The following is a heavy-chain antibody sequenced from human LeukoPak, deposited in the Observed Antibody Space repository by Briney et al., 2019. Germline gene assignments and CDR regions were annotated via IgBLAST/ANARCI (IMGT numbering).Heavy chain of an antibody. CDR3: VRGGMGFDY. CDR1: GFTASSNY. V-gene: IGHV3-53*01. J-gene: IGHJ4*02. D-gene: IGHD5-12*01. CDR2: IYSGGST. Sequence: GGSLRLSCAASGFTASSNYMSWVRQAPGKGLEWVSVIYSGGSTYYADSVKGRFTISRDNSKNTLYLQMNSLRAEDTAVYYCVRGGMGFDYWGQGTLVTVSS.